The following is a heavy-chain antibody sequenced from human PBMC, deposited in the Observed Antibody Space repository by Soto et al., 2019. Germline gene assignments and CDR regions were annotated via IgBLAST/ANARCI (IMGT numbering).Heavy chain of an antibody. J-gene: IGHJ6*02. Sequence: PSETLSLTCAVYGGSFSGYYWSWIRQPPGKGLEWIGEINHSGSTNYNPSLKSRVTISVDTSKNQFSLKLSSVTAADTAVYYCARGRGYSYGYHYYYYGMDVWGQGTTVTVS. V-gene: IGHV4-34*01. D-gene: IGHD5-18*01. CDR3: ARGRGYSYGYHYYYYGMDV. CDR2: INHSGST. CDR1: GGSFSGYY.